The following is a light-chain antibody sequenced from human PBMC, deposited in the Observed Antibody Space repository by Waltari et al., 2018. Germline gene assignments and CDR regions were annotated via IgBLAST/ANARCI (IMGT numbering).Light chain of an antibody. Sequence: SALTQPRSSSGSPRQSVTIRCPGPSRGGSGYAYVSWYQHHPGKAPKLMIFDVTQRPSGVPDRFSGSKSANTASLTISGLQAEDEADYYCCSFAGTYTWVFGGGTKVTVL. CDR2: DVT. V-gene: IGLV2-11*01. J-gene: IGLJ3*02. CDR1: SRGGSGYAY. CDR3: CSFAGTYTWV.